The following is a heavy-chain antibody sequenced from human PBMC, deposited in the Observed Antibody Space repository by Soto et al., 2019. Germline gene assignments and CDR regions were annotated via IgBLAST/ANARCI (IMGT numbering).Heavy chain of an antibody. Sequence: PGGSLRLSCAVSGFTFSRYWMSWVRQAPGKGLEWVANIKEDGSEKLYVDSVKGRFTISRDNAKNSLYLQMNRLRAEDTAVYYCARVGYSGYGYHDAFDIWGQGTMVTVSS. CDR1: GFTFSRYW. CDR3: ARVGYSGYGYHDAFDI. CDR2: IKEDGSEK. J-gene: IGHJ3*02. V-gene: IGHV3-7*01. D-gene: IGHD5-12*01.